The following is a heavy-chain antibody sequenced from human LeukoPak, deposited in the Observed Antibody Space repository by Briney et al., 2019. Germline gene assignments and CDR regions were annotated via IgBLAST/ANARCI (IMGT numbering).Heavy chain of an antibody. V-gene: IGHV4-34*01. D-gene: IGHD3-9*01. CDR3: AIPQADYDILTGYPPRHYFDY. CDR2: INHSGST. Sequence: SETLSLTCAVYGGSFSGYYWSWIRQPPGKGLEWIGEINHSGSTNYNPSLKSRVTISVDTSKNQFSLKLSSVTAADTAVYYCAIPQADYDILTGYPPRHYFDYWGQGTLVTVSS. J-gene: IGHJ4*02. CDR1: GGSFSGYY.